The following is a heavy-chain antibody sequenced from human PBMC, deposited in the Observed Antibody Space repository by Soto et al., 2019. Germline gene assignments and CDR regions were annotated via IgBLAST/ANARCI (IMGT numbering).Heavy chain of an antibody. Sequence: GGSLRLSCAASGFTFSSYWMHWVRQAPGKGLVWVSRINSDGSSTSYADSVKGRFTISRDNAKNTLYLQMNSLRAEDTAVYYCAFCASYYDSRGYFDYWGQGTLVTGSS. J-gene: IGHJ4*02. V-gene: IGHV3-74*01. CDR3: AFCASYYDSRGYFDY. CDR1: GFTFSSYW. D-gene: IGHD3-22*01. CDR2: INSDGSST.